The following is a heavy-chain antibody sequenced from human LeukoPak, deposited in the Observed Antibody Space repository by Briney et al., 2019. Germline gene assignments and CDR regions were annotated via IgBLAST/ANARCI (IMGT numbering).Heavy chain of an antibody. D-gene: IGHD2-15*01. CDR2: IIGSGGST. CDR3: AKDLNVVVVAATQVPDY. CDR1: GFTFSTYA. V-gene: IGHV3-23*01. Sequence: PGGSLRLSWEASGFTFSTYAMSGFGQNPGKGRDWVSAIIGSGGSTYYADSVKGRLTISRDNSKNTLYLQMNSLRAEDTAVYYCAKDLNVVVVAATQVPDYWGQGTLVTVSS. J-gene: IGHJ4*02.